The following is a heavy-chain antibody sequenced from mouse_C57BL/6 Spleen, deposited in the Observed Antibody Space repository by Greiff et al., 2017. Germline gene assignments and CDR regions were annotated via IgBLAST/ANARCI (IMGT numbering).Heavy chain of an antibody. CDR2: IRLKSDNYAT. CDR3: TGLTRFAY. Sequence: EVKVVESGGGLVQPGGSMKLSCVASGFTFSNYWMNWVRQSPEKGLEWVAQIRLKSDNYATHYAESVKGRFTISRDDSKSSVYLQMNNLRAEDTGIYYCTGLTRFAYWGQGTLVTVSA. CDR1: GFTFSNYW. D-gene: IGHD4-1*01. J-gene: IGHJ3*01. V-gene: IGHV6-3*01.